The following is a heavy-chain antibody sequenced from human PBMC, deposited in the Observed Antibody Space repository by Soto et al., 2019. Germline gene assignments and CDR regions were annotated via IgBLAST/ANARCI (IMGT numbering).Heavy chain of an antibody. J-gene: IGHJ4*02. CDR1: GFTVSSNY. CDR2: IYSGGST. V-gene: IGHV3-53*01. D-gene: IGHD3-3*01. CDR3: ARDHDSWSGYSA. Sequence: EVQLVESGGGLIQPGGSLRLSCAASGFTVSSNYRSWVRQAPGKGLEWVSVIYSGGSTYYADSVKGRFTISRDNSKNTLYLQMNSLRAGDTPVYYCARDHDSWSGYSAWGQGTLVTVSS.